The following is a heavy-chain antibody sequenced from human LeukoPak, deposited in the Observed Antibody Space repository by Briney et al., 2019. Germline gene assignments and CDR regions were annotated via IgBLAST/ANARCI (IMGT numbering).Heavy chain of an antibody. D-gene: IGHD2-15*01. CDR2: ISGSGGSS. CDR1: GFTFSSYA. Sequence: GGSLRLSCAASGFTFSSYAMSWVRQAPGKGLEWVSAISGSGGSSDYADPVRGRFTISRDNSKNSLYLQMSSLRAEDTAVYYCAKGTSGPDYWGQGTLVTVSS. J-gene: IGHJ4*02. CDR3: AKGTSGPDY. V-gene: IGHV3-23*01.